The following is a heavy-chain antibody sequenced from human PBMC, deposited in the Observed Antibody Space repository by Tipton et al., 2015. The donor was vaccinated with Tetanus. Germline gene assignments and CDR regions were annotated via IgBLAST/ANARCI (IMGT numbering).Heavy chain of an antibody. V-gene: IGHV4-31*03. D-gene: IGHD2-15*01. CDR3: ARDRTICSGGSCYGIPGAFDI. J-gene: IGHJ3*02. CDR2: IYNSGST. CDR1: GGSISSGGYY. Sequence: TLSLTCTVSGGSISSGGYYWSWIRQHPGKGLEWIGDIYNSGSTYYNPSLKSRVTISVDTSKNQFSLKLNSVTAADTAVYYCARDRTICSGGSCYGIPGAFDIWGQGTMVTVSS.